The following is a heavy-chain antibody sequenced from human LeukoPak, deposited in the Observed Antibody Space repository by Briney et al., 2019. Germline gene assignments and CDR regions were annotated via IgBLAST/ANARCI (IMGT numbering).Heavy chain of an antibody. V-gene: IGHV4-38-2*02. J-gene: IGHJ5*02. CDR2: IYHSGST. CDR3: ARGSRRYSARRNWFDP. CDR1: GYSISSGYY. D-gene: IGHD6-13*01. Sequence: SETLSLTCTVSGYSISSGYYWGWIRQPPGKGLEWIWSIYHSGSTYYNPSLKSRVTISVDTSKNQFSLKLSSVTAADTAVYYCARGSRRYSARRNWFDPWGQGTLVTVSS.